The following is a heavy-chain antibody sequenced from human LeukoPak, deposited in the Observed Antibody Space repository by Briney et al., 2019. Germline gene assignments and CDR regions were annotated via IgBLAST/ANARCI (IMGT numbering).Heavy chain of an antibody. CDR3: AKLGHSDGWYLGAFDI. CDR2: TSYSRTT. D-gene: IGHD6-19*01. J-gene: IGHJ3*02. Sequence: SETLSLTCAVSGGSITGHYWNWIRQTPGMRLEWIGYTSYSRTTIYNSYFKGRATMSMDTSKNQLYLNLTSVTATDTAVYYCAKLGHSDGWYLGAFDIWGQGTTVIVSS. CDR1: GGSITGHY. V-gene: IGHV4-59*08.